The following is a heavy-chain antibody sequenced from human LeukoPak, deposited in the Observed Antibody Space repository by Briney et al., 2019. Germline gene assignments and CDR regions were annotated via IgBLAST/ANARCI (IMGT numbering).Heavy chain of an antibody. Sequence: PGGSLRLSCAASGFTFSYYWMNWVRQAPGKGLERVANIKYDGSEIYYGDSVKGRFTISRDNAKNSQYLQMNSLGAHDTAVYYCARGQVTSVTRLAAFDIWGQGTLVTVSS. CDR3: ARGQVTSVTRLAAFDI. D-gene: IGHD4-17*01. V-gene: IGHV3-7*04. CDR2: IKYDGSEI. J-gene: IGHJ3*02. CDR1: GFTFSYYW.